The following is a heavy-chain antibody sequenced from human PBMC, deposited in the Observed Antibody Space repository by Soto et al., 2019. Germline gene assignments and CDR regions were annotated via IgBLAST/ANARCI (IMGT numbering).Heavy chain of an antibody. V-gene: IGHV1-18*01. Sequence: ASVKVSCKASGYTFTSYGISWVRQAPGQGLEWMGWISAYNGNTNYAQKLQGRVTMTTDTSTSTAYMELRSLRSDGTAVYYCARDRVAATTPYYFDYWGQGTLVTVSS. J-gene: IGHJ4*02. CDR2: ISAYNGNT. CDR3: ARDRVAATTPYYFDY. CDR1: GYTFTSYG. D-gene: IGHD2-15*01.